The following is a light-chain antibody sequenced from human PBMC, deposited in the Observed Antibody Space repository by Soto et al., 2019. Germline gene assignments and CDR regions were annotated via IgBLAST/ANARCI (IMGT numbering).Light chain of an antibody. V-gene: IGKV1-12*01. Sequence: DIQMTQSPSSVSASVGDRVTITCRASQDISGWLAWYQQKPGRAPKLLIYAASSLQSGVPTRFAGNGSGTSFTLTITSLQPKDFATYYCLQADTFPITFGQGTRLENK. CDR2: AAS. CDR3: LQADTFPIT. CDR1: QDISGW. J-gene: IGKJ5*01.